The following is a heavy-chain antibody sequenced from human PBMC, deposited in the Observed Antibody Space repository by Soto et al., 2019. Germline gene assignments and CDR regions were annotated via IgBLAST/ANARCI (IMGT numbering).Heavy chain of an antibody. J-gene: IGHJ4*02. Sequence: GESLKISCAASGFTFSSYGMHWVRQAPGKGLEWVAVISYDGSNKYYADSVKGRFTISRDNSKNTLYLQMNSLRAEDTAVYYCAKDPRSPNGSSNPTYWGQGTLVTVSS. CDR3: AKDPRSPNGSSNPTY. V-gene: IGHV3-30*18. D-gene: IGHD3-10*01. CDR2: ISYDGSNK. CDR1: GFTFSSYG.